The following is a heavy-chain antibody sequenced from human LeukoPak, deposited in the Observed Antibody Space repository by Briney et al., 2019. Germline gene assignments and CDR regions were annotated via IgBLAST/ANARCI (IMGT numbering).Heavy chain of an antibody. J-gene: IGHJ4*02. CDR2: ISWNSGSI. CDR3: AKPKNPLLRFGEFNFFDY. CDR1: GFTFDDYA. D-gene: IGHD3-10*01. V-gene: IGHV3-9*01. Sequence: GRSLRLSCAASGFTFDDYAMRWVRQAPGKGLEWVSGISWNSGSIGYADSVKGRFTISRDNAKNSLYLQMNSLRAEDTAVYYCAKPKNPLLRFGEFNFFDYWGQGTLVTVSS.